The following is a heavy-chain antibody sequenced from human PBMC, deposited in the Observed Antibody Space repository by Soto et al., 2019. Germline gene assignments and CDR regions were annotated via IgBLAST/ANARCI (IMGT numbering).Heavy chain of an antibody. Sequence: SLRLSCAASGFTFSSYAMHWVRQAPGKGLEWVAVISYDGSNKYYADSVKGRFTISRDNSKNTLYLQMNSLRAEDTAVYYCARGPGSLGVVNHDAFDIWGQGTMVTVSS. D-gene: IGHD3-3*01. CDR1: GFTFSSYA. CDR3: ARGPGSLGVVNHDAFDI. V-gene: IGHV3-30-3*01. J-gene: IGHJ3*02. CDR2: ISYDGSNK.